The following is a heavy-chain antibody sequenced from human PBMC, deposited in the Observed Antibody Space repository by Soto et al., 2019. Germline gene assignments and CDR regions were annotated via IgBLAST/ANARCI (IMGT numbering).Heavy chain of an antibody. CDR1: GGSISSGGYY. CDR2: IYYSGCT. J-gene: IGHJ4*02. CDR3: AREPAI. V-gene: IGHV4-31*03. Sequence: QVQLQESGPGLVKPSQTLSLTCTVSGGSISSGGYYWNWIRQHPGKGLEWIGYIYYSGCTYYNPSLQGRVTRSVATSEDQFSLKLRSVTPADTAMYYCAREPAIWGQGTLVSVSS.